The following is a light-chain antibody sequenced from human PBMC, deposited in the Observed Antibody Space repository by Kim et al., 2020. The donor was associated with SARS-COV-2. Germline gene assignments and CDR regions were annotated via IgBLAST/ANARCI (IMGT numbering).Light chain of an antibody. CDR2: GAS. J-gene: IGKJ4*01. CDR3: HQFKKWPLT. CDR1: QSVSSD. V-gene: IGKV3-15*01. Sequence: VSPGERATLSCRASQSVSSDLAWYQHKPGQAPRLLVYGASTRATGIPVRFSGSVSGTEFTLTISSLQSEDFAVYYCHQFKKWPLTFGGGTKVDIK.